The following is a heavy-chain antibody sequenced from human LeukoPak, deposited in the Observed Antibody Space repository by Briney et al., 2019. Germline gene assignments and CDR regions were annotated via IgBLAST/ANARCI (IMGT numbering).Heavy chain of an antibody. CDR3: ARDGRANYYYYYGMDV. J-gene: IGHJ6*02. Sequence: GGSLRLSCAASGFTFSSYGMHWVRQAPGKGLEWVAVIWYDGSNKYYADSVKGRFTISRDNSKNTLYLQMNSLRAEDTAVYYCARDGRANYYYYYGMDVWGQGTTVTVSS. CDR1: GFTFSSYG. CDR2: IWYDGSNK. V-gene: IGHV3-33*01.